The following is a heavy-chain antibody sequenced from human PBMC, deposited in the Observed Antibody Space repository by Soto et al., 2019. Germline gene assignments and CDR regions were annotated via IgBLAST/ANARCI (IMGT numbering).Heavy chain of an antibody. D-gene: IGHD3-22*01. Sequence: QVQLQESGPGLVKPSQTLSLTCTVSGDSINNGAYYWSWIRQHPGEGLEWIGYISYTGSTYYNPSLKSRVTIPVDTSKNQFSLNLSSVTAADTAVYYCARVARGHQMIRWFDPWGQGTLVTVSS. V-gene: IGHV4-31*03. CDR3: ARVARGHQMIRWFDP. CDR2: ISYTGST. CDR1: GDSINNGAYY. J-gene: IGHJ5*02.